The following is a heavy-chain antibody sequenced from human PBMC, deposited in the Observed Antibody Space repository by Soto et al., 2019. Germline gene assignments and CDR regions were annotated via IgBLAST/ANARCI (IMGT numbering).Heavy chain of an antibody. CDR1: GGTFSSYA. V-gene: IGHV1-69*13. D-gene: IGHD3-22*01. CDR3: ARDHMGYYYDSSGYYSPPSFDY. J-gene: IGHJ4*02. Sequence: SVKVSCKASGGTFSSYAISWVRQAPGQGLEWMGGIIPIFGTANYAQKFQGRVTITADESTSTAYMELSSLRSEDTAVYYCARDHMGYYYDSSGYYSPPSFDYWGQGTLVTVSS. CDR2: IIPIFGTA.